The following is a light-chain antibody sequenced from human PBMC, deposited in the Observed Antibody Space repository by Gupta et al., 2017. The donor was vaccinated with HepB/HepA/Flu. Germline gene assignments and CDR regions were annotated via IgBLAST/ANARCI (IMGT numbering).Light chain of an antibody. V-gene: IGLV3-10*01. Sequence: SYELTQPPSVSVSPGQTARITCSGDALPKKYAYWYQQKSGQAPVVGIYEDTKRPSGIPERFSGSSSGTRANLTISGAQVEDEGNDYCYSVDTSGNRGGFGGGTKLT. CDR1: ALPKKY. CDR2: EDT. J-gene: IGLJ2*01. CDR3: YSVDTSGNRGG.